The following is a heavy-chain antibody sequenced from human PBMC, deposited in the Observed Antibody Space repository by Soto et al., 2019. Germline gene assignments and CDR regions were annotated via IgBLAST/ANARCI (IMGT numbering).Heavy chain of an antibody. V-gene: IGHV1-69*12. D-gene: IGHD3-3*01. CDR1: GGTFSSYA. CDR2: IIPIFGTA. CDR3: ARLAHDFWSGYYSYGMDV. Sequence: QVQLVQSGAEVKKPGSSVKVSCKASGGTFSSYAISWVRQAPGQGLEWMGGIIPIFGTANYAQKFQGRVTITADEFTSTAYMELSSLRSEDTAVYYCARLAHDFWSGYYSYGMDVWGQGTTVTVSS. J-gene: IGHJ6*02.